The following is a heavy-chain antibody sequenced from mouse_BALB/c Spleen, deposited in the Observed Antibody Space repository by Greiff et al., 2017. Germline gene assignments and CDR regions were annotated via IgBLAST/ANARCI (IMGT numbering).Heavy chain of an antibody. CDR2: ISSGGSYT. D-gene: IGHD2-14*01. Sequence: EVQRVESGGDLVKPGGSLKLSCAASGFTFSSYGMSWVRQTPDKRLEWVATISSGGSYTYYPDSVKGRFTISRDNAKNTLYLQMSSLKSEDTAMYYCARHGEGRREDAMDYWGRGTSVTVSS. J-gene: IGHJ4*01. CDR3: ARHGEGRREDAMDY. CDR1: GFTFSSYG. V-gene: IGHV5-6*01.